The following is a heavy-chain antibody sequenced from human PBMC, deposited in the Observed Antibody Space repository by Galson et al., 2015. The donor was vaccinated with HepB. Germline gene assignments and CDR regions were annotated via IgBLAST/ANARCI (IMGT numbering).Heavy chain of an antibody. CDR3: NTATQHLAVVTY. D-gene: IGHD2-15*01. CDR2: FKSETDGGTI. CDR1: GFNTRRLW. J-gene: IGHJ4*02. Sequence: SLRLSCAASGFNTRRLWLSWIRQAPGKGLEWVGHFKSETDGGTIDYAASVKGRFTISRDDSKNTLYLQMNSLQTEDTAIYYCNTATQHLAVVTYWGQGTLVTVSS. V-gene: IGHV3-15*01.